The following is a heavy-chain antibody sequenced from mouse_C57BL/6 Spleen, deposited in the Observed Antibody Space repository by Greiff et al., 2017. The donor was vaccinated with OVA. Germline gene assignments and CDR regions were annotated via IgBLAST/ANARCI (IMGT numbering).Heavy chain of an antibody. CDR2: INPNNGGT. CDR3: ARFVITTVQGYYFDY. D-gene: IGHD1-1*01. Sequence: VQLQQSGPELVKPGASVKISCKASGYTFTDYYMNWVKQSHGKSLEWIGDINPNNGGTSYNQKFKGKATLTVDKSSSTAYMELRSLTSEDSAVYYCARFVITTVQGYYFDYWGQGTTLTVSS. CDR1: GYTFTDYY. V-gene: IGHV1-26*01. J-gene: IGHJ2*01.